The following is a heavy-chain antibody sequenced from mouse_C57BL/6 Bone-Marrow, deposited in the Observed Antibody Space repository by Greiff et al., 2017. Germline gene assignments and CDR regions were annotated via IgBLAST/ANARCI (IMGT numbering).Heavy chain of an antibody. CDR2: ISTGGSYT. V-gene: IGHV5-6*02. Sequence: EVKLQESGGDLVKPGGSLKLSCAASGFTFSSYGMSWVRQTPDQRLEWVATISTGGSYTYYPDSVKGRFTISRDNAKNTLYLQRSSRKSEDTAMYYCARRRIPHWYCDVWGTGTTVTVSS. CDR1: GFTFSSYG. CDR3: ARRRIPHWYCDV. J-gene: IGHJ1*03.